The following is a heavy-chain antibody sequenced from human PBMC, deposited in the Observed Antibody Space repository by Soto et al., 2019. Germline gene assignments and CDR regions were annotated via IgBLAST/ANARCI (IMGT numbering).Heavy chain of an antibody. CDR2: ISSSSSYI. CDR1: GFTFSSYS. D-gene: IGHD2-8*02. CDR3: TRVVVYANHFDY. J-gene: IGHJ4*02. V-gene: IGHV3-21*03. Sequence: GGSLRLSCAASGFTFSSYSMNWVRQAPGKGLEWVSSISSSSSYIYYADSVKGRFTISRDNAKNSLYLQMNSLKTEDTAVYYCTRVVVYANHFDYWGQGTLVTVSS.